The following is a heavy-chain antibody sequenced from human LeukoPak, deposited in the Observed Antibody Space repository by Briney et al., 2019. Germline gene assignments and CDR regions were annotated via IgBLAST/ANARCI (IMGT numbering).Heavy chain of an antibody. Sequence: PSETLSLTCTLSGGSISNYYWSWIRQPPGKGLEWIGYIYYSGTTNYNPSLKSRVTISVDTSKNQFSLKLNSVTAADTAVYYCARGVYIAAAQYGYWGQGTLVTVSS. D-gene: IGHD6-13*01. CDR3: ARGVYIAAAQYGY. CDR2: IYYSGTT. V-gene: IGHV4-59*01. J-gene: IGHJ4*02. CDR1: GGSISNYY.